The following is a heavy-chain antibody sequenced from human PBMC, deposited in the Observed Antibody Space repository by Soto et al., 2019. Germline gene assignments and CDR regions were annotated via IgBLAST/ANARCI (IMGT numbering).Heavy chain of an antibody. Sequence: EVQLLESGGGLVQPGGSLRLSCAASGFTFSSYAMSWVRQAPGKGLEWVSAIKSSGGSTYYADSVKGRFTISRDNSKNTQYLQMNNLRAEATAVYYCAKDLNYGDYSLDYWGQQTLVTVSS. D-gene: IGHD4-17*01. CDR3: AKDLNYGDYSLDY. J-gene: IGHJ4*02. CDR1: GFTFSSYA. V-gene: IGHV3-23*01. CDR2: IKSSGGST.